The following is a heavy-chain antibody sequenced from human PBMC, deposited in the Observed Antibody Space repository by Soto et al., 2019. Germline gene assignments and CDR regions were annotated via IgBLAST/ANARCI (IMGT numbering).Heavy chain of an antibody. D-gene: IGHD6-19*01. CDR1: GYTFTSYD. CDR3: ARERSSGWYVDY. J-gene: IGHJ4*02. CDR2: MNPNSGNT. V-gene: IGHV1-8*01. Sequence: QVQLVQSGAEVKKPGASVKVSCKASGYTFTSYDINWVRQATGQGLEWMGWMNPNSGNTGYAQKFQGRVTMTRNTSISTAYMELSSLRSEVAAGYYCARERSSGWYVDYRGQGTLVTVSS.